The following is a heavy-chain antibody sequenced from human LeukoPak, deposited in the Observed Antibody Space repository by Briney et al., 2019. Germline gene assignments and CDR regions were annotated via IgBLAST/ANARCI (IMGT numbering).Heavy chain of an antibody. V-gene: IGHV1-69*01. CDR3: ARGQLWLQYYYYYGMDV. J-gene: IGHJ6*02. D-gene: IGHD5-18*01. CDR2: IIPIFGTA. CDR1: GGTFSSYA. Sequence: SVKVSCKASGGTFSSYAISWVRQAPGQGLEWMGGIIPIFGTANYAQKFQGRVTITADESTSTAYMELSSLRSEDTAVYYCARGQLWLQYYYYYGMDVWGQGTTVTVSS.